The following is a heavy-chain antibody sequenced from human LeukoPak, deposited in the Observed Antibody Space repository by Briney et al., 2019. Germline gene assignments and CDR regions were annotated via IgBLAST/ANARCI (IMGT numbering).Heavy chain of an antibody. CDR3: ARAKKTPNWFDP. CDR2: IYSGGST. V-gene: IGHV3-66*02. J-gene: IGHJ5*02. CDR1: GFTVSSNY. Sequence: GGSLRLSCAASGFTVSSNYMSWVRQAPGKGLEWVSVIYSGGSTYYADSVKGRITIFRDNSKNTLYLQMNSLRAEDTAVYYCARAKKTPNWFDPWGQGTLVTVSS.